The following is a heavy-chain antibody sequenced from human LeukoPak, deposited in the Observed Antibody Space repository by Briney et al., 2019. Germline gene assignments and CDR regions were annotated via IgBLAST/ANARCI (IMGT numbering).Heavy chain of an antibody. V-gene: IGHV4-34*01. Sequence: PSETLSLTCAVYGGSFSGYYWSWIRQPPGKGLEWIGEINHSGSTNYNPSLKSRVTISVDTSKNQFSLKLSSVTAADTAVHYCARSVSYYYDGSARGAFDIWGQGTMVTVSS. CDR1: GGSFSGYY. CDR3: ARSVSYYYDGSARGAFDI. J-gene: IGHJ3*02. D-gene: IGHD3-22*01. CDR2: INHSGST.